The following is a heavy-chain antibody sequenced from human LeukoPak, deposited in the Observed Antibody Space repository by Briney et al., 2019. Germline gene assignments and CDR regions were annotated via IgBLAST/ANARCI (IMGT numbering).Heavy chain of an antibody. J-gene: IGHJ4*02. V-gene: IGHV4-39*07. D-gene: IGHD6-6*01. Sequence: SETLSLTCTVSGGSISSGAYYWGWIRQPPGKGLEWIGNIYYSGSTSYNPSLKSRATISVDTSKKQFSLKLSSVTAADTAVYYCARDPQLGPFDYWGQGTLVTVSS. CDR2: IYYSGST. CDR3: ARDPQLGPFDY. CDR1: GGSISSGAYY.